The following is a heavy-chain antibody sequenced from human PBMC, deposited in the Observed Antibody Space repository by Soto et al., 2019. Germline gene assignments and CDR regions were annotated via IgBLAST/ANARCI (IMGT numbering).Heavy chain of an antibody. V-gene: IGHV1-69*01. CDR2: IIPLFGTT. D-gene: IGHD6-19*01. CDR3: ERGGELAGWMPFDS. J-gene: IGHJ4*02. Sequence: QVHMVQSGAEVKKPGSSVKFSCRASGGTFNTYGFNWVRQAPGQGLERRGGIIPLFGTTTYAQNFQGRVTITADQSTTTAYMELSGLTSEYTAVYCCERGGELAGWMPFDSWGQGNLVTVSS. CDR1: GGTFNTYG.